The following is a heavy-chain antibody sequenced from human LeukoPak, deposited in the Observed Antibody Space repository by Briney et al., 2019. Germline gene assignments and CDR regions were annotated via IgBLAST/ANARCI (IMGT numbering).Heavy chain of an antibody. V-gene: IGHV4-59*01. CDR3: ARGVVVYREPYYFDY. CDR2: IYYSGST. CDR1: GGSISSFY. D-gene: IGHD1-26*01. J-gene: IGHJ4*02. Sequence: PSETLSLTCTVSGGSISSFYWSWIRQPPGKGLDWIGYIYYSGSTKYNPSLKSRITISIDTSKSQFSLKLSSVTAADTAVYYCARGVVVYREPYYFDYWGQGTLVTVSS.